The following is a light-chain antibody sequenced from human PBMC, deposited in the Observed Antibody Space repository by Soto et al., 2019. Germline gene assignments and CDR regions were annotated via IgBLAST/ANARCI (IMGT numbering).Light chain of an antibody. Sequence: EIVLTQSPGTLSLSPGERATLNCRASQGISTSSVAWYRQKPGQAPRILIYGASTRATGIPARFSGSGSETEFTLTINTLQPEDLAVYYCQKYSQWPPYTFGQGTK. CDR1: QGISTS. CDR2: GAS. J-gene: IGKJ2*01. V-gene: IGKV3-15*01. CDR3: QKYSQWPPYT.